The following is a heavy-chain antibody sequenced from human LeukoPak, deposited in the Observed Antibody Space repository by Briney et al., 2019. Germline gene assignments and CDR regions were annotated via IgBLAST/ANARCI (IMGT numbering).Heavy chain of an antibody. CDR1: GGSINSYY. J-gene: IGHJ4*02. CDR2: IYYSGST. V-gene: IGHV4-59*05. CDR3: ARHSRSRSGSYFVYYFDY. D-gene: IGHD3-10*01. Sequence: SETLSLTCTVSGGSINSYYWSWIRQPPGKGLEWIGSIYYSGSTYYNPSLKSRVTISVDTSKNQFSLKLSSVTAADTAVYYCARHSRSRSGSYFVYYFDYWGQGTLVTVSS.